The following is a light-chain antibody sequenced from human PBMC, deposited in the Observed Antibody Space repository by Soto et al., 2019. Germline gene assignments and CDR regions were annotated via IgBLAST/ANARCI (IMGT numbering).Light chain of an antibody. CDR2: GAS. V-gene: IGKV3-20*01. CDR3: QQYGSSPLT. CDR1: QSVSSSY. Sequence: EIVLTRSPGTLSLPPGERATLSCRASQSVSSSYLAWYQQKPGQAPRLLIYGASSRATGIPDRFSGSGSGTDFTLTISRLEPEDFAVYYCQQYGSSPLTFGGGTKVEIK. J-gene: IGKJ4*01.